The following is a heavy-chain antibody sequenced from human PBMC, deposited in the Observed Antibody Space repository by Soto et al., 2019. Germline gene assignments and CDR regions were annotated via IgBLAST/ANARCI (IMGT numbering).Heavy chain of an antibody. CDR3: ARGLVVVDATFWYFDI. CDR2: TQPNSNKK. J-gene: IGHJ2*01. V-gene: IGHV1-8*02. CDR1: GYTFTSYD. Sequence: QVQLVQSGAEVKKPGASVKVSCKASGYTFTSYDVNWVRQAPGQGLEWMGWTQPNSNKKGYAQKFQGRVTMTTDTSISTAYMALRGLKSQDTAVYYCARGLVVVDATFWYFDIWGRGTLVTVSS. D-gene: IGHD2-15*01.